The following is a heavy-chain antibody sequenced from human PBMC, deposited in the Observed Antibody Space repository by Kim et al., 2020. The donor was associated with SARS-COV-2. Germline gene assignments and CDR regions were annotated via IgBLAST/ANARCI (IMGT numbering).Heavy chain of an antibody. CDR2: INAGNGNT. J-gene: IGHJ4*02. V-gene: IGHV1-3*01. CDR1: GYTFTSYA. Sequence: ASVKVSCKASGYTFTSYAMHWVRQAPGQRLEWMGWINAGNGNTKYSQKFQGRVTITRDTSASTAYMELSSLRSEDTAVYYCAVQGSSWYRGNYWGQGTLVTVSS. D-gene: IGHD6-13*01. CDR3: AVQGSSWYRGNY.